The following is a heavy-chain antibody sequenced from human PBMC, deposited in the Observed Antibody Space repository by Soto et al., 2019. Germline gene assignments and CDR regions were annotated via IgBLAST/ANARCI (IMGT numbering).Heavy chain of an antibody. CDR2: ISDNGGST. CDR1: GFTFSTYA. D-gene: IGHD3-3*01. Sequence: EVQLLESGGGLVQPGGSVRLSCAASGFTFSTYAMSWVRQAPGKGLEWVSGISDNGGSTYYADSVKGRFTISRDNSKSTLYLQMNSLRADDTAVYHCAKTWSGAHFDYWGQGILVTVSS. J-gene: IGHJ4*02. V-gene: IGHV3-23*01. CDR3: AKTWSGAHFDY.